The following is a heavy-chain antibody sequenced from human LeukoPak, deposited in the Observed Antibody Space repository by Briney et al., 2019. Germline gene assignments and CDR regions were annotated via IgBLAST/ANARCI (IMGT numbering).Heavy chain of an antibody. V-gene: IGHV4-34*01. J-gene: IGHJ6*03. Sequence: PSETLSLTCAVYGGSFSGYYWSWIRQPPGKGLEWIGEINHSGSTNYNPSLKSRVTISVDTSKNQFSLKLSSVTAADTAVYYCARGRSVTSIAARRYYYYYMDVWGKGTTVTVSS. CDR1: GGSFSGYY. CDR3: ARGRSVTSIAARRYYYYYMDV. CDR2: INHSGST. D-gene: IGHD6-6*01.